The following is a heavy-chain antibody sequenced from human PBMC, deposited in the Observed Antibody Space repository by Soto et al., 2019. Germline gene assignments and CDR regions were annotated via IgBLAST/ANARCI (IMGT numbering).Heavy chain of an antibody. V-gene: IGHV1-69*08. CDR2: IIPILGIA. CDR3: ARDRGSVSYPENWFDP. Sequence: QVQLVQSGAEVKKPGSSVKVSCKASGGTFSSYTISWVRQAPGQGLEWMGRIIPILGIANYAQKFQGRVTITADKSTSTAYMELSSLRSEDTAVYYCARDRGSVSYPENWFDPWGQGTLVTVSS. J-gene: IGHJ5*02. CDR1: GGTFSSYT. D-gene: IGHD3-10*01.